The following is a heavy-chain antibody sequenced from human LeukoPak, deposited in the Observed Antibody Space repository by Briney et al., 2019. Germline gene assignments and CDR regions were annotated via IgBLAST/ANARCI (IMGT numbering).Heavy chain of an antibody. CDR2: IYYSGST. D-gene: IGHD1-26*01. CDR1: GGSISSSSYY. Sequence: SETLSLTCTVSGGSISSSSYYWGWIRQPPGKGLEWIGSIYYSGSTYYNPSLKSRVTILVDSSKNRFSLKLSSVTAADTAVYYCTKSGSYRGHFDYWGQGTLVTVSS. CDR3: TKSGSYRGHFDY. V-gene: IGHV4-39*01. J-gene: IGHJ4*02.